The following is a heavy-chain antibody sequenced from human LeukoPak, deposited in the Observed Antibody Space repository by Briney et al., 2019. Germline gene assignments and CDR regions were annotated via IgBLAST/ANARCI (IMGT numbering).Heavy chain of an antibody. V-gene: IGHV3-48*04. D-gene: IGHD2-21*02. J-gene: IGHJ3*02. Sequence: GALRLSCAASGFTFSSYSMNWVRQAPGKGLEWVSYISSSSSTIYYADSVKGRFTISRDNAKNSLYLQMNSLRAEDTAVYYCAREVGVTTNPWDRDAFDIWGQGTMVTVSS. CDR3: AREVGVTTNPWDRDAFDI. CDR2: ISSSSSTI. CDR1: GFTFSSYS.